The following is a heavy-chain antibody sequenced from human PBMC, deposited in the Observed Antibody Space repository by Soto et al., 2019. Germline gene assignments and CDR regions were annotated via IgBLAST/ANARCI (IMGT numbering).Heavy chain of an antibody. Sequence: LPETLSLTCTVSGGSISSYYWSWIRQPPGKGLEWIGYIYYSGSTNYNPSLKSRVTISVDTSKNQFSLKLSSVTAADTAVYYCASGIAAAGIDYWGQGTLVTVSS. CDR1: GGSISSYY. D-gene: IGHD6-13*01. V-gene: IGHV4-59*08. J-gene: IGHJ4*02. CDR3: ASGIAAAGIDY. CDR2: IYYSGST.